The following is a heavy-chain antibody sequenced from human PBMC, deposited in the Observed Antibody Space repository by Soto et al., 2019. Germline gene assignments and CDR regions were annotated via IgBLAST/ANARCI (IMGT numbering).Heavy chain of an antibody. CDR2: INAGNGNT. CDR3: ARDAPFSYYYGMDV. Sequence: QVQLVQSGAEVKKPGASVKVSCKASGYTFTSYAMHWVRQAPGQRLEWMGWINAGNGNTKYSQKFQGRVTITRDTSASKAYMALSSLRSEDTAVYYCARDAPFSYYYGMDVWGQGTTVTVSS. J-gene: IGHJ6*02. V-gene: IGHV1-3*01. CDR1: GYTFTSYA.